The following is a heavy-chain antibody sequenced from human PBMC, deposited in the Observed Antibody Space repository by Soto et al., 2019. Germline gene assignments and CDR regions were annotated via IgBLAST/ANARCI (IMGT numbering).Heavy chain of an antibody. CDR3: AKDGPYDTTLGAFDI. J-gene: IGHJ3*02. CDR2: ISYDGSNK. V-gene: IGHV3-30*18. Sequence: QVQLVESGGGVVQPGRSLRLSCAASGLTFSSYDMHWVRQAPGKGLEWVAVISYDGSNKYYADSVKGRFTISRDNSKNTLYLQMNSLRAEDTAVYYCAKDGPYDTTLGAFDIWGQGTMVTVSS. D-gene: IGHD3-22*01. CDR1: GLTFSSYD.